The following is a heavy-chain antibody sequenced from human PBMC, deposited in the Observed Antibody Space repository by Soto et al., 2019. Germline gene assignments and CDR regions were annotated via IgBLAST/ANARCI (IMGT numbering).Heavy chain of an antibody. V-gene: IGHV5-51*01. CDR2: IYPGDSDT. CDR3: ARREDGYKNAIDD. D-gene: IGHD5-12*01. CDR1: GYSFTSDW. Sequence: EVQLVQSGAEVKKPGESLKISCKGSGYSFTSDWIAWVRQMPGQGLEWMGIIYPGDSDTTYSPSFQGLVTISVDKSINTAYLQWNSLKASDSAIYYCARREDGYKNAIDDWGQGTLVTVSS. J-gene: IGHJ4*02.